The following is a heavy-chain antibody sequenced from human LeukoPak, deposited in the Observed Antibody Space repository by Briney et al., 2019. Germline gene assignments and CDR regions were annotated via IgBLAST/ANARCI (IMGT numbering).Heavy chain of an antibody. Sequence: SETLSLTCTVSGYSISSGYYWGWIRQPPGKGLEWIGSIHHSGSTYYNPSLKSRVTISVDTSKNQFSLKLSSVTAADTAVYYCARAAAGTIFDYWGQGTPVTVSS. CDR3: ARAAAGTIFDY. J-gene: IGHJ4*02. CDR1: GYSISSGYY. V-gene: IGHV4-38-2*02. CDR2: IHHSGST. D-gene: IGHD6-13*01.